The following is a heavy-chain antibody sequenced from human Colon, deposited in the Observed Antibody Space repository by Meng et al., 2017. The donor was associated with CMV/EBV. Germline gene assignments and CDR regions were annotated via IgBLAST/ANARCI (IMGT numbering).Heavy chain of an antibody. CDR2: IYAGGRST. CDR3: AKGSSEFLYYGMDV. J-gene: IGHJ6*02. D-gene: IGHD3-10*01. CDR1: GFTFRNYA. Sequence: SCAASGFTFRNYAMSWVRQAPGKGLEWVSVIYAGGRSTYFADSVKGRFIISRDDSKNTLFMEMNSLRAEDTAVYYCAKGSSEFLYYGMDVWGQGTTVTVSS. V-gene: IGHV3-23*03.